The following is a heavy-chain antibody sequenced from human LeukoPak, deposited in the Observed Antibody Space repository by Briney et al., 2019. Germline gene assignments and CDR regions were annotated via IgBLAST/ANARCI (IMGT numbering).Heavy chain of an antibody. CDR2: ISYDGSNK. D-gene: IGHD5-18*01. CDR3: ARTRYSGYSYGSNAFDI. J-gene: IGHJ3*02. V-gene: IGHV3-30*04. Sequence: PGGSLRLSCAASGFTFSSYAMHWVRQAPGKGLEWVAVISYDGSNKYYADSVKGRFTISRDNSKNTLYLQMNSLRAEDTAVYYCARTRYSGYSYGSNAFDIWGQGTMVTVSS. CDR1: GFTFSSYA.